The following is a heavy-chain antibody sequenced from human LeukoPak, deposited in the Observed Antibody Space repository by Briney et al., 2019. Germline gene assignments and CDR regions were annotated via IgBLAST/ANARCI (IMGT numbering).Heavy chain of an antibody. Sequence: GASVKVSCKASGYTFTGYYMHWVRQAPGQGLEWMGRINPNSGGTNYAQKFQGRVTMTRGTSISTAYMELSRLRSDDTAVYYCARDFDSSGYYYLNYWGQGTLVTVSS. J-gene: IGHJ4*02. CDR1: GYTFTGYY. CDR3: ARDFDSSGYYYLNY. D-gene: IGHD3-22*01. V-gene: IGHV1-2*06. CDR2: INPNSGGT.